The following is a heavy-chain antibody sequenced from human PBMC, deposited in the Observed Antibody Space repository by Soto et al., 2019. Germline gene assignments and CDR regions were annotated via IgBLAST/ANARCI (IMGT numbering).Heavy chain of an antibody. V-gene: IGHV3-23*01. CDR3: AKSRGVYYYYGMDV. D-gene: IGHD3-10*01. CDR1: GFTFSSYA. CDR2: ISGSGGST. J-gene: IGHJ6*02. Sequence: EVQLLESWGGLVQPGGSLRLSCAASGFTFSSYAMSWVRQAPGKGLDWVSAISGSGGSTYYADSVKGRFTISRDNPKNTLYLQMNSLRAEDTAVYYCAKSRGVYYYYGMDVWGQGTTVTVSS.